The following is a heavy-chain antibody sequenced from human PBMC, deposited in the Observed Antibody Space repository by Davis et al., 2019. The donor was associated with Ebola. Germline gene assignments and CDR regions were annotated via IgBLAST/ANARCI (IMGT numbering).Heavy chain of an antibody. CDR1: GFTVSSNY. Sequence: PGGSLRLSCAASGFTVSSNYMTWVRQPPGTGLVWVARINPDGTGTNYADSVKGRFTISRDNAKNTLSLQMSSLRVEDTAVYYCVRDSGYYSHDYWGHGTLVTVSS. D-gene: IGHD5-12*01. CDR3: VRDSGYYSHDY. CDR2: INPDGTGT. J-gene: IGHJ4*01. V-gene: IGHV3-74*01.